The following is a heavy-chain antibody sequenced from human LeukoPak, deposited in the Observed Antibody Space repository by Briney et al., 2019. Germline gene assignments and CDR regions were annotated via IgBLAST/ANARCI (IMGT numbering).Heavy chain of an antibody. CDR2: ISGGTT. J-gene: IGHJ4*02. D-gene: IGHD6-19*01. V-gene: IGHV3-49*03. Sequence: GGSLRLSCTASGFTFGDYLMSWFRQAPGKGLEWIGFISGGTTEYAASVKGRFTISRDDSTSIAYLQMNSLTTEDTAVYYCSRGSGWLSVYWGQGTLVTVTS. CDR1: GFTFGDYL. CDR3: SRGSGWLSVY.